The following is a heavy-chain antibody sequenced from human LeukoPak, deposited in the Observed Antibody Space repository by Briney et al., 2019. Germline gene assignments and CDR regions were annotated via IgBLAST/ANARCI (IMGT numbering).Heavy chain of an antibody. CDR1: GFTFSSYG. Sequence: GGSLRLSCAASGFTFSSYGMHWVRQAPGKGLEWVAVIWYDGSNKYYADSVKGRFTISRDNSKNTLYLQMNSPRAEDTAVYYCARDKAGGVAVAGYFDYWGQGTLVTVSS. CDR2: IWYDGSNK. V-gene: IGHV3-33*01. J-gene: IGHJ4*02. CDR3: ARDKAGGVAVAGYFDY. D-gene: IGHD6-19*01.